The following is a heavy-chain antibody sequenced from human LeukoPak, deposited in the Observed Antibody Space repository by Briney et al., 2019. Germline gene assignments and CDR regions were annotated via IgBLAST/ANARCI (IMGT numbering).Heavy chain of an antibody. Sequence: SETLSLTCTVSGGSMSSYYWSWIRQSPTKGLEWIGYFHDSGSTNYNPSLKSRATISADTSRNQFFLKLSSVTAADTAVYCCARHGDSSGANYYYGMDVWGQGTTVTVSS. V-gene: IGHV4-59*08. CDR2: FHDSGST. D-gene: IGHD6-19*01. CDR3: ARHGDSSGANYYYGMDV. J-gene: IGHJ6*02. CDR1: GGSMSSYY.